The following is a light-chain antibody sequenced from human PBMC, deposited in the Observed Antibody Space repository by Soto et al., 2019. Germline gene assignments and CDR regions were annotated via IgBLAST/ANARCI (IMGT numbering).Light chain of an antibody. CDR2: RTN. J-gene: IGLJ1*01. V-gene: IGLV1-47*01. CDR3: AAWDDRPSGLV. CDR1: SCNIGTNY. Sequence: GLTQPPSASGTPGQRVIISCSGSSCNIGTNYVYWYQQLPGTAPKFLIYRTNQRPSGVPERFSASKSGTSASLAISGLRSDDEAAYYCAAWDDRPSGLVFGTGTKVTV.